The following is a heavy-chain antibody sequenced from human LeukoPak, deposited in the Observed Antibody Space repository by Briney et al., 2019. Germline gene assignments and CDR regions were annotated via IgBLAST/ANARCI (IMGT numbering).Heavy chain of an antibody. V-gene: IGHV4-34*01. CDR1: GGSFSGYY. CDR3: ATRGYCSGGSCYIAYYGMDV. J-gene: IGHJ6*02. CDR2: INHSGST. Sequence: SETLSLTCAVYGGSFSGYYWSWIRQPPGKGLEWIGEINHSGSTNYNPSLKSRVTISVDTSKNQFSLKLSSVTAADTAEYYCATRGYCSGGSCYIAYYGMDVWGQGTTVTVSS. D-gene: IGHD2-15*01.